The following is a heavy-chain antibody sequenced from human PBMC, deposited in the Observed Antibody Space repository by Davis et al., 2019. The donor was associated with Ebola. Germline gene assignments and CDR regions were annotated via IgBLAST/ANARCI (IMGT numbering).Heavy chain of an antibody. CDR3: ARQYSSSSGGSRYYYYGMDV. V-gene: IGHV3-13*01. J-gene: IGHJ6*04. Sequence: GSLRLSCAASGFTFSSYDMHWVRQATGKGLEWVSAIGTAGDTYYPGSVKGRFTISRENAKNSLYLQMNSLRAGDTAVYYCARQYSSSSGGSRYYYYGMDVWGKGTTVTVSS. CDR2: IGTAGDT. D-gene: IGHD6-6*01. CDR1: GFTFSSYD.